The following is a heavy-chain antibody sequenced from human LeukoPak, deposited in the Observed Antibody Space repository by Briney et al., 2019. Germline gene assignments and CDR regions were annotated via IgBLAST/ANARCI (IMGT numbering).Heavy chain of an antibody. CDR2: ISSGGSNV. CDR3: ARYNWSRGSSYFDY. D-gene: IGHD1-20*01. CDR1: GVTFSNFE. V-gene: IGHV3-48*03. Sequence: GGSLRLSCEVSGVTFSNFEMNWVRQAPGKGVEWISYISSGGSNVYYADSVKGGFTISREKAQKSLCIYKKRLRDEETGSYYSARYNWSRGSSYFDYWGQGTRVTVSS. J-gene: IGHJ4*02.